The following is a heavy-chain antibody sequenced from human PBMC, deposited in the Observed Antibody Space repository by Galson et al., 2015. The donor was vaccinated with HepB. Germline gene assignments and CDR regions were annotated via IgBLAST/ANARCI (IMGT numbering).Heavy chain of an antibody. CDR3: ARSTARGGMDV. V-gene: IGHV1-46*01. J-gene: IGHJ6*02. D-gene: IGHD5/OR15-5a*01. CDR2: INPSGGST. CDR1: GYKFTSYH. Sequence: SVKVSCKASGYKFTSYHMHWVRQAPGQGLEWMGIINPSGGSTDYAQKFQGRVTMTRDTSTSTVYMELSSLRSEDTAVYYCARSTARGGMDVWGQGTTVTVSS.